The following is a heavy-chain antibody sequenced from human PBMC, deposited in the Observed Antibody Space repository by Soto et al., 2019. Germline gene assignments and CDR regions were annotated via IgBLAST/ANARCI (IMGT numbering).Heavy chain of an antibody. CDR2: ISYDGSNK. CDR1: GFTFSSHG. D-gene: IGHD3-3*01. Sequence: GGSLRLSCAASGFTFSSHGMHWVRQAPGKGLEWVAVISYDGSNKYYADSVKGRFTISRDNSKNTLYLQMNSLRAEDTAVYYCAKPQYDFWSGYHFDYWGQGTLVTVSS. J-gene: IGHJ4*02. CDR3: AKPQYDFWSGYHFDY. V-gene: IGHV3-30*18.